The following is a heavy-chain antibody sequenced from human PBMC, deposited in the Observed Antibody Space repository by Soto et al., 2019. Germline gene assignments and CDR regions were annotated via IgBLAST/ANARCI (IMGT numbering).Heavy chain of an antibody. CDR1: GFTFSSYS. V-gene: IGHV3-48*01. CDR2: ISSSSSTI. D-gene: IGHD3-16*02. Sequence: EVQLVESGGGLGQPGGSLRLSCEASGFTFSSYSMNWVRQAPGKGLEWVSYISSSSSTIYYADSVKGRFTISRDNAKKSLYLQMNSLRAEDTAVYYCARERLHLGELSLYRFGAFDIWGQGTMVTVSS. J-gene: IGHJ3*02. CDR3: ARERLHLGELSLYRFGAFDI.